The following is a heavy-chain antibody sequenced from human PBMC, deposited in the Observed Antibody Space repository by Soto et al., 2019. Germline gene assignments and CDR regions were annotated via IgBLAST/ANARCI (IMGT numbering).Heavy chain of an antibody. J-gene: IGHJ6*03. Sequence: EVQLVESGGGLVQPGRSLRLSCAATGFTFDDYAMHWVRQAPGKGLEWVSSISWNSGDIGYADSVKGRFTISRDNAKNSLHQQMNSLRAEDTALYYCAKGNYAYYYYYMDVWGKGTTVTVSS. CDR3: AKGNYAYYYYYMDV. V-gene: IGHV3-9*01. CDR1: GFTFDDYA. D-gene: IGHD4-17*01. CDR2: ISWNSGDI.